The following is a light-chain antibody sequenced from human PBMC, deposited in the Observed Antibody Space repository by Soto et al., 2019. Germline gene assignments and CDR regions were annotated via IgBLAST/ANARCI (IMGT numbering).Light chain of an antibody. J-gene: IGKJ1*01. V-gene: IGKV1-27*01. CDR2: DAS. CDR3: QKHASE. CDR1: QDIYNY. Sequence: DIQMTQSPPSLSASVGDRVTITCRASQDIYNYVARYQQKPGKLPTLLIYDASTLHSGVPSRFSGSGYGTDFTRTISSLQPEDVATYYCQKHASEFGQGTKVEIK.